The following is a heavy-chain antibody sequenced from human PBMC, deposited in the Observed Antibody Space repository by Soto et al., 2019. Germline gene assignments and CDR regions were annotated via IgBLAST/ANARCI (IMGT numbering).Heavy chain of an antibody. J-gene: IGHJ6*02. CDR3: TTAKMGATYYYYYGMDV. D-gene: IGHD1-26*01. Sequence: GGSLRLSCAASGFTFSNAWMNWVRQAPGKGLEWVGRIKSKTDGGTTDYAAPVKGRFTISRDSKNTLYLQMNSLKTEDTAVYYCTTAKMGATYYYYYGMDVWGQGTTVTVSS. CDR1: GFTFSNAW. CDR2: IKSKTDGGTT. V-gene: IGHV3-15*07.